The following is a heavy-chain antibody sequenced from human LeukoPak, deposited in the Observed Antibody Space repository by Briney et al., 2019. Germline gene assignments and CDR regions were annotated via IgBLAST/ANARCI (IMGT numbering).Heavy chain of an antibody. CDR3: ARLVVTAIPVLDS. J-gene: IGHJ4*02. CDR2: IIPILNTV. D-gene: IGHD2-21*02. CDR1: GGIFSSYG. Sequence: ASVKVSCKTSGGIFSSYGIACLRQAPGQGLEWMGRIIPILNTVNYAQKFQGRVTITADKSTSTAYMELSSLRSEDSAVYYCARLVVTAIPVLDSWGLGTLVTVSS. V-gene: IGHV1-69*04.